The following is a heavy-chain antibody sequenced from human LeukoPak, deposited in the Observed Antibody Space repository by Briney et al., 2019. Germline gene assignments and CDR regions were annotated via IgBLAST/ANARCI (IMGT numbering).Heavy chain of an antibody. V-gene: IGHV1-69*13. J-gene: IGHJ6*02. D-gene: IGHD1-20*01. CDR3: ARELAITGSSDYYGMDV. Sequence: SVKVSCNASGGSFISYAISWVRQAPGQGLEWMGGNIPIFGTANYAQKFQGRVTITADESTSTAYMELSSLRSEDTAVYYCARELAITGSSDYYGMDVWGQGTTVTVSS. CDR2: NIPIFGTA. CDR1: GGSFISYA.